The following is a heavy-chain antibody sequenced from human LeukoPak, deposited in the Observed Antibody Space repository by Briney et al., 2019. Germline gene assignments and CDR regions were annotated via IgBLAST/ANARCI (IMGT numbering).Heavy chain of an antibody. CDR1: GFTFSSYA. Sequence: PGGSLRLSCAASGFTFSSYAMSWVRQAPGKGLEWVSAISGSGGSTYYADSVKGRFTISRDNAKNSLYLQMNSLRAEDTAVYYCAIIVPAASDAFDIWGQGTMVTVSS. V-gene: IGHV3-23*01. D-gene: IGHD2-2*01. CDR3: AIIVPAASDAFDI. J-gene: IGHJ3*02. CDR2: ISGSGGST.